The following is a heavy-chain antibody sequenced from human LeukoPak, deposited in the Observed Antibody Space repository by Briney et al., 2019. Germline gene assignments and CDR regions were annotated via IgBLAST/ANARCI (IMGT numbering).Heavy chain of an antibody. CDR1: GFAFSTNW. Sequence: GGSLRLSCAASGFAFSTNWMHWVRQAPGKGLEWVANIKQDGSEKYYVDSVKGRFTISRDNAKNSVYLQMNSLRAEDTAVYYCARNQWLDFDAFDIWGQGTMVTVSS. D-gene: IGHD6-19*01. CDR3: ARNQWLDFDAFDI. CDR2: IKQDGSEK. J-gene: IGHJ3*02. V-gene: IGHV3-7*01.